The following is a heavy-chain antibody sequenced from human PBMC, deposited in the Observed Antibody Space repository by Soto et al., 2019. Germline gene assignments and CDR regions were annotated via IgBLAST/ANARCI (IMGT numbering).Heavy chain of an antibody. J-gene: IGHJ4*02. Sequence: VHLVQSGGEVKKPGASVKVSCKASGYTFNRQGVTWFRQAPGQGLEGMGWIRGYNGDINYEQKFQRRVTLSSDTLTSTVYLELKSLRFDDTAVYYCARVRIVGAREIDFWGEGSLVTVSS. CDR2: IRGYNGDI. CDR3: ARVRIVGAREIDF. D-gene: IGHD1-26*01. V-gene: IGHV1-18*01. CDR1: GYTFNRQG.